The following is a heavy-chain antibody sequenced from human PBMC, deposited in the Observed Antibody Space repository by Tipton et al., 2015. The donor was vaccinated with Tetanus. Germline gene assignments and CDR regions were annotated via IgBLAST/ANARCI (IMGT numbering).Heavy chain of an antibody. CDR2: INHSGST. J-gene: IGHJ2*01. CDR1: GGSFSGFY. V-gene: IGHV4-34*01. CDR3: VRSRIAVARYFDL. Sequence: TLSLTCAVSGGSFSGFYWSWIRQPPGKGLEWTGEINHSGSTNYNPSLQSRITMSFDKSKIQFSLRLTSVTAADTAIYYCVRSRIAVARYFDLWGRGALVTVSS. D-gene: IGHD6-19*01.